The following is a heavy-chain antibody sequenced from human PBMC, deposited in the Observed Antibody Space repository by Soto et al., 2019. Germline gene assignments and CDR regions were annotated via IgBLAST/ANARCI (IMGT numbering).Heavy chain of an antibody. D-gene: IGHD3-3*01. Sequence: TLSLTCAVSGGSISSGGYSWSWIRQPPGKGLEWIGYIYHSGSTYYNPSLKSRVTISVDRSKNQFSLKLSSVTAADTAVYYCARGWFFGVIEFFGFDPWGQGTLVTVSS. V-gene: IGHV4-30-2*01. CDR2: IYHSGST. CDR1: GGSISSGGYS. J-gene: IGHJ5*02. CDR3: ARGWFFGVIEFFGFDP.